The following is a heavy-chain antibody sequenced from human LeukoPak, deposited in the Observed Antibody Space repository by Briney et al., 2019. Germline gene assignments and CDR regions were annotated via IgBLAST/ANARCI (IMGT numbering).Heavy chain of an antibody. V-gene: IGHV3-66*01. J-gene: IGHJ4*02. D-gene: IGHD5-24*01. CDR1: GLTVSRDH. CDR3: ARSRDGFNY. CDR2: IYSGGST. Sequence: PGGSLRLSCAASGLTVSRDHMSWVRQAPGEGLEWVSVIYSGGSTYYADSVRGRFTISRDNAKNSLYLQMTSLRAEDTAVYYCARSRDGFNYWGQGTLVTVSS.